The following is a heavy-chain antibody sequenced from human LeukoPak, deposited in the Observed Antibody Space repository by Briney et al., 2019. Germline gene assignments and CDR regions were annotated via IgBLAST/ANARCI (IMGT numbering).Heavy chain of an antibody. J-gene: IGHJ4*02. Sequence: GGSLRLSCAASGFTFSSYAMHWVRQAPGKGLEWVAVISCDGSNKYYADSVKGRFTISRDNSKNTLYLQMNSLRAEDTAVYYCARGGLNRLAAPLGYWGQGTLVTVSS. CDR3: ARGGLNRLAAPLGY. CDR1: GFTFSSYA. CDR2: ISCDGSNK. D-gene: IGHD6-13*01. V-gene: IGHV3-30*04.